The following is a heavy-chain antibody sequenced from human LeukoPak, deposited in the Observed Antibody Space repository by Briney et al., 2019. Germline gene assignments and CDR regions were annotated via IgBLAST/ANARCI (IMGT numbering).Heavy chain of an antibody. Sequence: GGSLRLSCAASGFTFSSYSMNWVRQAPGKGLEWFSSISSSSSYIYYADSVKGRFTISRDNAQNSLYLQMNSLRAEDTAVYYFARDLATFGGIIVYFFWYWGQGNLVTVSS. CDR3: ARDLATFGGIIVYFFWY. V-gene: IGHV3-21*01. CDR1: GFTFSSYS. CDR2: ISSSSSYI. D-gene: IGHD3-16*02. J-gene: IGHJ4*02.